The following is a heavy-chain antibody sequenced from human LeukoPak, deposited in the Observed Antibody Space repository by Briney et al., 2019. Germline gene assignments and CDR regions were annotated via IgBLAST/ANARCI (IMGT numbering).Heavy chain of an antibody. J-gene: IGHJ3*02. V-gene: IGHV3-15*01. Sequence: PGGSLRLSCAASGFTFSNAWMSWVRQAPGKGLEWVGRIKSKTDGGTTDYAAPVKGRFTISRDDSKNTLYLQMNSLKTEDTAVYYCTTDQFVRCSSTSCSDAFDIWGQGTMVTVSS. CDR3: TTDQFVRCSSTSCSDAFDI. D-gene: IGHD2-2*01. CDR1: GFTFSNAW. CDR2: IKSKTDGGTT.